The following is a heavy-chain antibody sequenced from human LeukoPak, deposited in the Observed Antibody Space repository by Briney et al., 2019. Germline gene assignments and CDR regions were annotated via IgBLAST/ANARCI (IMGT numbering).Heavy chain of an antibody. Sequence: PSQTLSLTCTVSGGSISSGGHYWSWIRQPAGKGLEYLGRISSTGSTNYNPSLRSRVTISADTSKNHFSLKLTSVTAADTAVYYCARDQRRAKLWFGELSIGSGMDVWGQGTTVTVSS. CDR2: ISSTGST. V-gene: IGHV4-61*02. J-gene: IGHJ6*02. CDR1: GGSISSGGHY. CDR3: ARDQRRAKLWFGELSIGSGMDV. D-gene: IGHD3-10*01.